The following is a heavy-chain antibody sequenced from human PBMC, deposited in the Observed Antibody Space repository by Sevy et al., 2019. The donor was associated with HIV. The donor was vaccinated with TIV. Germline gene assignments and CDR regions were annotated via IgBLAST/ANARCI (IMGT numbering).Heavy chain of an antibody. D-gene: IGHD2-21*01. Sequence: GGSLRLSCAASGFTFSTYGMHWVRQAPGKGLEWVAFIRFEGNSKYYADSVKGRFIISRDNSKNTLFLELNSLTAEDTAVYYCARADCGGDGYLVFDYRGQGTLVTVSS. CDR3: ARADCGGDGYLVFDY. V-gene: IGHV3-30*02. CDR2: IRFEGNSK. J-gene: IGHJ4*02. CDR1: GFTFSTYG.